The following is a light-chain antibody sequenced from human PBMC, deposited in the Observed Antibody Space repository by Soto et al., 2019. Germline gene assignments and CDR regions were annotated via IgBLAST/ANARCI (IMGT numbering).Light chain of an antibody. CDR2: KAS. Sequence: DIPMTQSPSTLSGSVGDRVTITYRASQTISSWLAWYQQKPGKAPKVMIYKASTLKSGVPSRFSGSGSGTEFTLTISSLQPDDVATYYCQHYNSYSEALGQGTKVDIK. CDR1: QTISSW. J-gene: IGKJ1*01. CDR3: QHYNSYSEA. V-gene: IGKV1-5*03.